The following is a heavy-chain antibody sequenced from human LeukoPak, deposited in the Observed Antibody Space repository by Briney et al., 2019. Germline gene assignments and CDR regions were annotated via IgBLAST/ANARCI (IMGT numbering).Heavy chain of an antibody. CDR2: IIPIFGIA. CDR1: GGTFSSYA. D-gene: IGHD5-24*01. CDR3: ASPVEAAN. V-gene: IGHV1-69*04. Sequence: SVKVSCKASGGTFSSYAISWVRQAPGQGLEWMGRIIPIFGIANYAQKFQGRVTITTDKSTSTAYMELSSLRSEDTAVYYCASPVEAANWGQGTLVTVSS. J-gene: IGHJ4*02.